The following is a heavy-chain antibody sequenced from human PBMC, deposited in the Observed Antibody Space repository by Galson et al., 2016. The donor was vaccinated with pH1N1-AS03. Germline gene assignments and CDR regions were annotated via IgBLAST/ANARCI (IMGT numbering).Heavy chain of an antibody. J-gene: IGHJ5*02. V-gene: IGHV6-1*01. CDR3: VRERGESSGWKTSWFDP. CDR2: TYFRSKWYN. Sequence: CAISGDSVSSNGAAWNWIRQSPSRGLEWLGRTYFRSKWYNDYAVSVKGRITIYADTSRNQFSLQLNSVIPEDTAVYYCVRERGESSGWKTSWFDPWGQGTLVTVSS. CDR1: GDSVSSNGAA. D-gene: IGHD6-19*01.